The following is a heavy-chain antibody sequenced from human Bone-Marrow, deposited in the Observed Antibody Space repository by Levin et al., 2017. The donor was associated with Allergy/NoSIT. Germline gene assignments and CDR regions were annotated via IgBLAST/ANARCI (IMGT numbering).Heavy chain of an antibody. V-gene: IGHV4-31*03. CDR3: ARGEDWAKVGH. Sequence: PSETLSLTCTVSGGTVSGGSISSGTYYWTWIRQHPEKGLDWIGCIHDSGSIHYNPSLKSRVTISVDTSKNQFSLNLSSVTAADTAVYYCARGEDWAKVGHWGQGTLVTVSS. D-gene: IGHD3-16*01. CDR1: GGSISSGTYY. CDR2: IHDSGSI. J-gene: IGHJ4*02.